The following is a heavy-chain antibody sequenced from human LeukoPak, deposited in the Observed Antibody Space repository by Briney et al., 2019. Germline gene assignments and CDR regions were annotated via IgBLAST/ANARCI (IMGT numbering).Heavy chain of an antibody. J-gene: IGHJ4*02. V-gene: IGHV4-59*01. D-gene: IGHD6-13*01. Sequence: SETLSLTCTVSGGSISTYYWSWIRQPPGKGLEWIGHIYNSGSTNYSPSLKSRVTISVDTSKNQFSLKLSSVTAADTAMYYCARMLVPDYFDNWGQGTLVTVSS. CDR1: GGSISTYY. CDR3: ARMLVPDYFDN. CDR2: IYNSGST.